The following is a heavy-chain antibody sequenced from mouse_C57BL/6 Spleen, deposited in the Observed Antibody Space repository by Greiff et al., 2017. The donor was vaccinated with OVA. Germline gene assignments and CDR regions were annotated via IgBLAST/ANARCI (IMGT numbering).Heavy chain of an antibody. Sequence: QVQLQQSGAELVRPGASVKLSCKASGYTFTSYGISWVKQRTGQGLEWIGEIYPRSGNTYYNEKFKGKATLTAAKSSSTAYMELRSLTSEDTAVYVDAGRYYCGSTDWYFDVWGTGTTVTVSS. CDR2: IYPRSGNT. V-gene: IGHV1-81*01. D-gene: IGHD1-1*01. J-gene: IGHJ1*03. CDR1: GYTFTSYG. CDR3: AGRYYCGSTDWYFDV.